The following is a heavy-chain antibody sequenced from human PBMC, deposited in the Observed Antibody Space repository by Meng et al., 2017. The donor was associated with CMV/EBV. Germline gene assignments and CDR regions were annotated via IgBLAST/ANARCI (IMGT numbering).Heavy chain of an antibody. CDR1: GGSISSSSYY. CDR2: IYYSGST. V-gene: IGHV4-39*01. Sequence: SETLSLTCTVSGGSISSSSYYWGWIRQPPGKGLEWTGSIYYSGSTYYNPSLKSRVTMSVDTSTNQFSLKLSSVAAADTAVYYCARKTGAALVAKIRRPKRYYFDYWGQGTLVTVSS. J-gene: IGHJ4*02. D-gene: IGHD5-12*01. CDR3: ARKTGAALVAKIRRPKRYYFDY.